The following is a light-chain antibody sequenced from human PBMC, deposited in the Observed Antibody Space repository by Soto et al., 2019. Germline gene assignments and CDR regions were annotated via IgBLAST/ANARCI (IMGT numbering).Light chain of an antibody. CDR3: QQYNSYSYT. J-gene: IGKJ2*01. V-gene: IGKV1-5*03. CDR2: KAS. Sequence: DIQMTQSPSTLSASVGDRVTITCRASQSISSWLAWYQQKPGKAPKLLIYKASSLESGVPSRFRGSGYGTEFTLTISSLQPDDFSTYYCQQYNSYSYTFGQWTKLEIK. CDR1: QSISSW.